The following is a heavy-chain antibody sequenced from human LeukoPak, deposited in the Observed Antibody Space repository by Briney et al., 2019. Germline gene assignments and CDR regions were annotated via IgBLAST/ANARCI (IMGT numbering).Heavy chain of an antibody. CDR3: ARHDNDDDFDY. CDR2: INMCSANP. V-gene: IGHV7-4-1*02. CDR1: GYTFTSYA. D-gene: IGHD3-16*01. Sequence: ASVKVSCTASGYTFTSYAMHWVRQAPGQRLEWMGWINMCSANPAYAQGFTERFVFSSDTSVTTAYLQISNLKTEDTAVYYCARHDNDDDFDYWGQGTLVTVSS. J-gene: IGHJ4*02.